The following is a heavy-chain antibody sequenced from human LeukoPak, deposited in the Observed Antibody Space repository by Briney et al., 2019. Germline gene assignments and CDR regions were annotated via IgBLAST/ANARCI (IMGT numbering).Heavy chain of an antibody. CDR2: ITGSGGNT. D-gene: IGHD3-9*01. V-gene: IGHV3-23*01. CDR3: AKWGDYDVLTGYYVSDY. CDR1: GFTFSSYG. Sequence: GGSLRLSCAASGFTFSSYGMHWVRLAPGKGLEWVAVITGSGGNTYYADSVKGRFTISRDNSKNTLYLQMNSLRAEDTAVYYCAKWGDYDVLTGYYVSDYWGQGTLVTVSS. J-gene: IGHJ4*02.